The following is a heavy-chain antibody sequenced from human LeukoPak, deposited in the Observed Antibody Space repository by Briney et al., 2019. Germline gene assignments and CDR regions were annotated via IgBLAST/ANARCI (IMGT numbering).Heavy chain of an antibody. J-gene: IGHJ4*02. Sequence: PSETLSLTCTVSGGSISSYYWSWIRQPPGEGLEWIGYIYYSRSTNYNPSLKSRVTISVDTSKNQFSLKLSSVTAADTAAYYCASSPYLWFGGYYFDYWGQGTLVTVSS. CDR3: ASSPYLWFGGYYFDY. D-gene: IGHD3-10*01. CDR2: IYYSRST. CDR1: GGSISSYY. V-gene: IGHV4-59*08.